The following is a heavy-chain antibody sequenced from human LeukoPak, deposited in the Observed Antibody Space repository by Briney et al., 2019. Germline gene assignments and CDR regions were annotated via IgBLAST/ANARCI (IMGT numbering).Heavy chain of an antibody. CDR3: ARGGGYASGNYRFVDY. V-gene: IGHV4-61*02. Sequence: SQTLSLTCTVSGGSISSGSYYWSWIRPPAGKGLEWIGRIYTSGNTNYNPSLKSRVTMSVDTSSNQFSLKLTSVTAADTAVYYCARGGGYASGNYRFVDYWGQGTLVTVSS. D-gene: IGHD3-10*01. CDR2: IYTSGNT. J-gene: IGHJ4*02. CDR1: GGSISSGSYY.